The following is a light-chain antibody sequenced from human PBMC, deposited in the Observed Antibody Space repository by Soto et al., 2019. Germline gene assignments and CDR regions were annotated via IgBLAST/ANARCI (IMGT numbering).Light chain of an antibody. CDR1: TSDVGDYNY. V-gene: IGLV2-14*01. CDR2: NVS. Sequence: QSVLTQPASVSGSPGQSITISCTATTSDVGDYNYVSWYQQYPGKAPKPIIYNVSNRPSGVSNRFSGSKSGDTASLTISGLQAEDEADYYCSSYTSMSSVIFGGGTKVTVL. J-gene: IGLJ2*01. CDR3: SSYTSMSSVI.